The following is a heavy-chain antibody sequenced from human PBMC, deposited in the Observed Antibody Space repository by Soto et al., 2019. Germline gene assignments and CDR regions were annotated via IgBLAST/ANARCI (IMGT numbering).Heavy chain of an antibody. CDR2: INPNSGGT. J-gene: IGHJ6*02. V-gene: IGHV1-2*02. CDR1: GYTFTDYY. Sequence: VSVKVSCKASGYTFTDYYMHWVRQAPGQGLEWMGWINPNSGGTNYAQKFQGRVTMTRDTSISTAYMELSRLRSDDTAVYYCARKLELRGSYYYYYDMDVWGQGTTVTVSS. CDR3: ARKLELRGSYYYYYDMDV. D-gene: IGHD1-7*01.